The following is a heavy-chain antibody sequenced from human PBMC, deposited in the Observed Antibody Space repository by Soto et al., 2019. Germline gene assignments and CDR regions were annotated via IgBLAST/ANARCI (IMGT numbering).Heavy chain of an antibody. CDR3: ASGCISTSCRPENYYYYYGMDV. V-gene: IGHV1-69*13. CDR2: IIPIFGTA. D-gene: IGHD2-2*01. Sequence: SVKVSCKASGGTFSSYAISWVRQAPGQGLEWMGGIIPIFGTANYAQKFQGRVTITADESTSTAYMELSSLRSEDTAVYYCASGCISTSCRPENYYYYYGMDVWGQGTTVTSP. CDR1: GGTFSSYA. J-gene: IGHJ6*02.